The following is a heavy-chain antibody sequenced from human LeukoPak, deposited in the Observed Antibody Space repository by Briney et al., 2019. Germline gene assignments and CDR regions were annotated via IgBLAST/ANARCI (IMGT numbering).Heavy chain of an antibody. D-gene: IGHD5-24*01. Sequence: SETLSLTCTVSGGSISSYYWSWIRQPPGKGLEWIGYIYYSGSTNYNPSLKSRVTISVDTSKNQFSLKLSSVTAADTAVYYCAISDRDGKIDYWGQGTLVTVSS. J-gene: IGHJ4*02. CDR1: GGSISSYY. CDR3: AISDRDGKIDY. CDR2: IYYSGST. V-gene: IGHV4-59*01.